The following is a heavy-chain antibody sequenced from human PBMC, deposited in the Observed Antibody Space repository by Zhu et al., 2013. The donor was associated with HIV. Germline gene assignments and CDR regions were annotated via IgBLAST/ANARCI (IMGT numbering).Heavy chain of an antibody. CDR3: ARGDYYDSSGYYDY. CDR2: INPXTGGT. D-gene: IGHD3-22*01. CDR1: GYTFSGYY. V-gene: IGHV1-2*02. Sequence: QVQLVQSGAEVKKPGASVKVSCKASGYTFSGYYIHWVRQAPGQGLEWMGWINPXTGGTDYAQKFQGRVTMTRDTSISTAYIDLRSLRSDDTAVYYCARGDYYDSSGYYDYWGQGTLVTVSS. J-gene: IGHJ4*02.